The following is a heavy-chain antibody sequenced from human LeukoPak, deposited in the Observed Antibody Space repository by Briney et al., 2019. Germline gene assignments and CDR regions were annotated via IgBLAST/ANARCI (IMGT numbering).Heavy chain of an antibody. CDR1: GFTLSSYE. D-gene: IGHD3-10*01. CDR3: ARGRSYNY. Sequence: PGGSLRLSCAVSGFTLSSYEMNWVRQAPGKGLEWVSYISSSGSTMNYADSVQGRFTISRDNAKNSLYLQMNSLRAEDTAVYYCARGRSYNYWGQGTLVTVSS. J-gene: IGHJ4*02. CDR2: ISSSGSTM. V-gene: IGHV3-48*03.